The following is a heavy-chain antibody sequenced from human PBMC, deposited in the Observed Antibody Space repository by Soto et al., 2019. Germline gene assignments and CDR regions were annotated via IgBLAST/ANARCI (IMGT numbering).Heavy chain of an antibody. V-gene: IGHV1-3*01. CDR3: AREMEKQLVLKDY. Sequence: ASVKVSCKASGYTFTSYAMHWERQAPGQRLEWMGWINAGNGNTKYSQKFQGRVTITRDTSASTAYMELSSLRSEDTAVYYCAREMEKQLVLKDYWGQGTLVTVSS. CDR2: INAGNGNT. D-gene: IGHD6-13*01. CDR1: GYTFTSYA. J-gene: IGHJ4*02.